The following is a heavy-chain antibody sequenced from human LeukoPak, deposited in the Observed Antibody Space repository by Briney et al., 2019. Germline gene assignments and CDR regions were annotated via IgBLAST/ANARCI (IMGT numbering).Heavy chain of an antibody. D-gene: IGHD4-11*01. V-gene: IGHV1-8*03. Sequence: ASVKVSCKASGYTFTGYYMHWVRQASGQGLEWMGWMNPNSGNTGYAQKFQGRVTITSNTSINTAYMELSGLRSEDTAVYYCAADNTVTLSWGQGTLLTVSS. CDR3: AADNTVTLS. CDR1: GYTFTGYY. J-gene: IGHJ5*02. CDR2: MNPNSGNT.